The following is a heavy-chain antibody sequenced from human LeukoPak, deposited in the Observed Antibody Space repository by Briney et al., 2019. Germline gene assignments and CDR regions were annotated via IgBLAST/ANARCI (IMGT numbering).Heavy chain of an antibody. Sequence: SETLSLTCTVSGGSISSYYWSWIRQPPGKGLEWIGYIYYSGSTNYNPSLKSRVTISVDTSRNQFSLKLSSVTAADTAVYYCARGGAVAGKYFQHWGQGTLVTVSS. CDR1: GGSISSYY. CDR3: ARGGAVAGKYFQH. CDR2: IYYSGST. J-gene: IGHJ1*01. V-gene: IGHV4-59*01. D-gene: IGHD6-19*01.